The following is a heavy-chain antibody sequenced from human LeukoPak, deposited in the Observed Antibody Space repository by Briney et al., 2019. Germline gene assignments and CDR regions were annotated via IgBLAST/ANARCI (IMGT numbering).Heavy chain of an antibody. D-gene: IGHD3-10*01. V-gene: IGHV3-66*01. Sequence: GGSLRLSCAASGFTVSSNYMSWVRQAPGKGLEWVSVIYSGGSTYYADSVKGRFTISRDNSKNTLYLQMNSLRAEDTAVYYCAKIRGYYGSRAGMDVWGQGTTVTVSS. J-gene: IGHJ6*02. CDR3: AKIRGYYGSRAGMDV. CDR1: GFTVSSNY. CDR2: IYSGGST.